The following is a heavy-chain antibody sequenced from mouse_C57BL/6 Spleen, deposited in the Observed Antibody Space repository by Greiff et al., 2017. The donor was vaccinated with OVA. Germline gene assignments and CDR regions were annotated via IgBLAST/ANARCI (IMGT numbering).Heavy chain of an antibody. CDR3: ARPLYYYGSSFFDY. CDR2: INPSNGGT. Sequence: QVQLQQPGTELVKPGASVKLSCKASGYTFTSYWMHWVKQRPGQGLEWIGNINPSNGGTNYNEKFKDKATLTADKPSSTAYMQLSSLTSEDSAVYYCARPLYYYGSSFFDYWGQGTTLTVSS. CDR1: GYTFTSYW. V-gene: IGHV1-53*01. D-gene: IGHD1-1*01. J-gene: IGHJ2*01.